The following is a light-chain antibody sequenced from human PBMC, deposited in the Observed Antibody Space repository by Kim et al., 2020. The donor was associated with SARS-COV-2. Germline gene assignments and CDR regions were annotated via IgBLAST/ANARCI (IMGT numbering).Light chain of an antibody. J-gene: IGKJ1*01. CDR3: QQYDVYPRT. CDR2: TAS. V-gene: IGKV1-16*01. Sequence: DTQMTQSPSSLSASVGDRVIITCRASQGIANNLAWFQQKPGKAPKSLIYTASTLETGVPSRFSGSGSGTDFILTISSVQPEDYGTYYCQQYDVYPRTFGQGTKVDIK. CDR1: QGIANN.